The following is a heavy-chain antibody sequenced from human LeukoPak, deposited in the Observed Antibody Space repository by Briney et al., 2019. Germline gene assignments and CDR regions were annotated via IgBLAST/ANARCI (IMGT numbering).Heavy chain of an antibody. J-gene: IGHJ5*02. V-gene: IGHV1-2*04. CDR1: GYTFTGYY. Sequence: ASVKVSCKASGYTFTGYYMHWVRQAPGQGLEWMGWINPNSGGTNYAQKFQGWVTMTRDTSISTAYMELSRLRSDDTAVYCCARGYSSSSINWFVPWGQGTLVTVSS. CDR2: INPNSGGT. D-gene: IGHD6-13*01. CDR3: ARGYSSSSINWFVP.